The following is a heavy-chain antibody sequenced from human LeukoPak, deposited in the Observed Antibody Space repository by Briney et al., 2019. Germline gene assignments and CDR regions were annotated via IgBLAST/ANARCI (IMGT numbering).Heavy chain of an antibody. CDR1: GFTFSSYA. J-gene: IGHJ4*02. CDR2: IPYDGSNK. Sequence: PGGSLRLSCAASGFTFSSYAMHWVRQAPGKGLEWVAVIPYDGSNKYYADSVKGRFTISRDNSKNTLYLQMNSLRAEDTAVYYCAKVDSSGYYYAFDYWGQGTLVTVSS. D-gene: IGHD3-22*01. V-gene: IGHV3-30-3*01. CDR3: AKVDSSGYYYAFDY.